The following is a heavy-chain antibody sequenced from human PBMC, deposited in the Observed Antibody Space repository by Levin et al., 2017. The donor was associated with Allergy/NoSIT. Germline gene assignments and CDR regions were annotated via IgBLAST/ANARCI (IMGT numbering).Heavy chain of an antibody. D-gene: IGHD2-15*01. CDR3: ARFALGALSAPRRYCSGGSCYSLRVLDWYFDL. J-gene: IGHJ2*01. Sequence: GESLKISCKGSGYSFTSYWIGWVRQMPGKGLEWMGIIYPGDSDTRYSPSFQGQVTISADKSISTAYLQWSSLKASDTAMYYCARFALGALSAPRRYCSGGSCYSLRVLDWYFDLWGRGTLVTVSS. CDR1: GYSFTSYW. CDR2: IYPGDSDT. V-gene: IGHV5-51*01.